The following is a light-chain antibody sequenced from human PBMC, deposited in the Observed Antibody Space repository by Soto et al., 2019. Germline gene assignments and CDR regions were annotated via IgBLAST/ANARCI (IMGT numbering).Light chain of an antibody. J-gene: IGKJ2*01. CDR1: QRISIN. V-gene: IGKV3-15*01. CDR2: GAS. CDR3: HHYNNWPPYT. Sequence: EIVMTQSPATLSVSTGERATLSCRASQRISINLAWYQQRPGQAPRLLIYGASTRATGVPARFSGSGSEREFTLTISGLQSEDSAIYYCHHYNNWPPYTFGQGTKLEIK.